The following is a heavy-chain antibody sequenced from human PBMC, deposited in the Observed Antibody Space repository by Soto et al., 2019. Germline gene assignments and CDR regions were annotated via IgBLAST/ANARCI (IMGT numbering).Heavy chain of an antibody. J-gene: IGHJ5*02. CDR3: ARYDILTGYSDRFDP. CDR1: GGSFSGYY. V-gene: IGHV4-34*01. Sequence: PSETLSLTCAVYGGSFSGYYWTWIRQPPGTGLEWIGEINHSGSTNYNPSLKSRVTISVDTSKNQFSLKMNSVTAADTAVYYCARYDILTGYSDRFDPWGQGILVTVSS. D-gene: IGHD3-9*01. CDR2: INHSGST.